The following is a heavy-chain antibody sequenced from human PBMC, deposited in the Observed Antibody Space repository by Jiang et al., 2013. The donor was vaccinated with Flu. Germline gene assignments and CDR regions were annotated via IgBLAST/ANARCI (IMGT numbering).Heavy chain of an antibody. CDR1: GGSISGFY. V-gene: IGHV4-59*08. D-gene: IGHD2-15*01. CDR3: ARQAERYCNGGGCYDFDY. J-gene: IGHJ4*02. CDR2: IYYSGST. Sequence: SGSGLVKPSETLSLTCTVSGGSISGFYWSWIRQPPGKGLEWIGYIYYSGSTKYNPSLKSRVTISVDTSKNQFSLKLNSVTAADTAVYYCARQAERYCNGGGCYDFDYWGQGTLVTVSS.